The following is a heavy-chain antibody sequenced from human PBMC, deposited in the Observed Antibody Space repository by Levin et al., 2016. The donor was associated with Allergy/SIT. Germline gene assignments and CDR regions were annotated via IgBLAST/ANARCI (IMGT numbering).Heavy chain of an antibody. V-gene: IGHV1-69*01. CDR2: IIPIFGTA. D-gene: IGHD3-3*01. CDR3: ARTTYYDFWSVHYYYYYGMDV. Sequence: VRQAPGQGLEWMGGIIPIFGTANYAQKFQGRVTITADESTSTAYMELSSLRSEDTAVYYCARTTYYDFWSVHYYYYYGMDVWGQGTTVTVSS. J-gene: IGHJ6*02.